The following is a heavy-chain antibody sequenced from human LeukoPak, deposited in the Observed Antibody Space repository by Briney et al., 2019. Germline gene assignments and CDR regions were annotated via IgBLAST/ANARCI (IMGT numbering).Heavy chain of an antibody. CDR2: IYPGDSDT. CDR3: ARMPFTMVRGVPYYFDY. V-gene: IGHV5-51*03. D-gene: IGHD3-10*01. CDR1: GYSFTSYW. Sequence: GESLKISCKGSGYSFTSYWIGWVRQMPGKGLEWMGIIYPGDSDTRYSPSFPGQVTISADKSISTAYLQWSSLKASDTAMYYCARMPFTMVRGVPYYFDYWGQGTLVTVSS. J-gene: IGHJ4*02.